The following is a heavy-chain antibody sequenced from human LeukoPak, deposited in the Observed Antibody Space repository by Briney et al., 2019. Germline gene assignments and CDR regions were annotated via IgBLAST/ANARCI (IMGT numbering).Heavy chain of an antibody. V-gene: IGHV4-59*01. CDR2: IFYTGTT. Sequence: SETLSLTCTVSGGSITNYYWSWIRPPPGKGLEDIAYIFYTGTTNYIPSIKSRVSISVDTSKTQFSLSLNSVAAADPAVYYCARLGYCYSSHCLDDYWGQGTLVTVSS. CDR3: ARLGYCYSSHCLDDY. J-gene: IGHJ4*02. CDR1: GGSITNYY. D-gene: IGHD2-2*01.